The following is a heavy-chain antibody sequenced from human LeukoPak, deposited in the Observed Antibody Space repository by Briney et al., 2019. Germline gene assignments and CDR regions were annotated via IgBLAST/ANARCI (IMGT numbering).Heavy chain of an antibody. CDR2: IYYRVST. Sequence: PSETLSLTCTVAGGSISRYYGGWIRHPPGKGLGWTGYIYYRVSTNSNPSLKTRFTISLNTSQTQLSLNLSSVTAADTAVYYCARVGGSYYTYYYYYMDVWGKGTTVTMSS. J-gene: IGHJ6*03. D-gene: IGHD1-26*01. CDR1: GGSISRYY. CDR3: ARVGGSYYTYYYYYMDV. V-gene: IGHV4-59*01.